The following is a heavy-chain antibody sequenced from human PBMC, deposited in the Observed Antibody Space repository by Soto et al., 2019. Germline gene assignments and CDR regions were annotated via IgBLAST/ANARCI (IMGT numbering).Heavy chain of an antibody. CDR3: VQGRYPTMANPLDT. CDR1: GFTFDNCG. J-gene: IGHJ5*02. D-gene: IGHD5-12*01. V-gene: IGHV3-9*01. Sequence: GGSLRRSCAASGFTFDNCGMHWVRQASGKGLEWVSGISWDSGTIGYADSVKGRLIISRDDAKSSLYLQMNSLRGEDTALYYCVQGRYPTMANPLDTWGQGTLVTVCS. CDR2: ISWDSGTI.